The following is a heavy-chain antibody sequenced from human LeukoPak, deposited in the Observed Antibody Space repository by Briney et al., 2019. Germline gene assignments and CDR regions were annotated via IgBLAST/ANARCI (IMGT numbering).Heavy chain of an antibody. CDR1: GFTFSSYA. CDR2: ISSDGSQK. D-gene: IGHD5-24*01. V-gene: IGHV3-30*18. Sequence: GGSLRLSCAASGFTFSSYAMHWVRHAPGKGLEWVAIISSDGSQKVYADSVKGRFTISKDNSKNTLYLQMDSLRDEDTAVYYCAKEMGQMVQGDYWGQGTLVTVSS. CDR3: AKEMGQMVQGDY. J-gene: IGHJ4*02.